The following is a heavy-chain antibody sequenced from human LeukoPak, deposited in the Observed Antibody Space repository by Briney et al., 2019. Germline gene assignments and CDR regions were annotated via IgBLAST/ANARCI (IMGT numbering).Heavy chain of an antibody. D-gene: IGHD2/OR15-2a*01. J-gene: IGHJ3*02. CDR1: GASISSADYS. CDR2: IHHSGST. Sequence: SQTLSLNCVVSGASISSADYSWSWIRQPPGKGLEWIGNIHHSGSTDYNPTLKSRVTLSVDKSKNQFSLRLTSVNAADTAVYYCARAEMSCYSDSFHADTFDIWGQGTKVTVSS. CDR3: ARAEMSCYSDSFHADTFDI. V-gene: IGHV4-30-2*01.